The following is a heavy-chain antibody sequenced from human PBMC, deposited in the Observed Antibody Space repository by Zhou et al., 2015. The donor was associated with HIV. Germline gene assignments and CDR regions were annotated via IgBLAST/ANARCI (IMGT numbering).Heavy chain of an antibody. CDR3: ARGAHWKGIPNYFDS. J-gene: IGHJ4*02. Sequence: QVQLVQSGAEVKKPGSSVKVSCKASGGTFRNYAFSWVRQAPGQGLEWMGAIVPVFDTPYYAQMFQDRVTITAVESTTTAYLEVRSLTSEDTAVYYCARGAHWKGIPNYFDSWGQGTLVTVSS. D-gene: IGHD1-1*01. CDR1: GGTFRNYA. V-gene: IGHV1-69*01. CDR2: IVPVFDTP.